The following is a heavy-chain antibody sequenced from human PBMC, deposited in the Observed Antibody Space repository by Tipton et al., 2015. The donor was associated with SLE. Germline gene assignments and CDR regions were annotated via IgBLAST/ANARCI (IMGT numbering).Heavy chain of an antibody. CDR2: ISSSSSYI. CDR1: GFTFSNYS. D-gene: IGHD5-18*01. J-gene: IGHJ3*02. V-gene: IGHV3-21*01. Sequence: SLRLSCAASGFTFSNYSMNWVRQAPGKGLEWVSSISSSSSYIYYADSVKGRFTISRDNAKNSLYLQMNSLRAEDTAVYYCARDLGYSYGDAFDIWGQGTMVTVSS. CDR3: ARDLGYSYGDAFDI.